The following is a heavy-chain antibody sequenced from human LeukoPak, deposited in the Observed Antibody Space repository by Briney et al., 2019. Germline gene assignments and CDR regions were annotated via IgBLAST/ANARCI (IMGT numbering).Heavy chain of an antibody. D-gene: IGHD3-3*01. CDR3: ARDPPTYYDFWSGYSC. V-gene: IGHV3-21*01. J-gene: IGHJ4*02. Sequence: GGSLRLSCAASGFTFSSYSMNWVRQAPGKGLEWVTSISSSNSYIYYADSVKGPFTISRDNAKNSLYLQMNSLRAEDTAVYYCARDPPTYYDFWSGYSCWGQGTLVTVSS. CDR2: ISSSNSYI. CDR1: GFTFSSYS.